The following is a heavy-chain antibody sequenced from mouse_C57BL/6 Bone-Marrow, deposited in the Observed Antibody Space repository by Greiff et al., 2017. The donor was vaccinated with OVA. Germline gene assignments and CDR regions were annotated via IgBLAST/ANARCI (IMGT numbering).Heavy chain of an antibody. J-gene: IGHJ2*01. D-gene: IGHD1-1*01. CDR1: GYTFTSYG. CDR3: ARWHYYGSSYEYFDY. V-gene: IGHV1-81*01. CDR2: IYPRSGNT. Sequence: VKLVESGAELARPGASVKLSCKASGYTFTSYGISWVKQRTGQGLEWIGEIYPRSGNTYYNEKFKGKSTLTADKSSSTAYMELRSLTSEDSAVYFCARWHYYGSSYEYFDYWGQGTTLTVSS.